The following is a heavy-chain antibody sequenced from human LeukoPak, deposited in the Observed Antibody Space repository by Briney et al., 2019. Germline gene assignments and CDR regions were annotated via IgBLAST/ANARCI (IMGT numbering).Heavy chain of an antibody. Sequence: APVKVSCKTSGYTFTTYEINWERQAAGQGLEWMGWMHPNSGSIDYAQKFQGRVTMTRDTSTNTAYMELSGLRSEDTAVYYCTRGPRNDPWGQGTLVIVSS. J-gene: IGHJ5*02. CDR1: GYTFTTYE. D-gene: IGHD1-14*01. CDR3: TRGPRNDP. V-gene: IGHV1-8*01. CDR2: MHPNSGSI.